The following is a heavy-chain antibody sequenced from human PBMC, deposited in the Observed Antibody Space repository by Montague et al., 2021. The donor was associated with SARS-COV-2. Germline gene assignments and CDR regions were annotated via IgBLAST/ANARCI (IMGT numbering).Heavy chain of an antibody. CDR1: GVSVTDYY. CDR2: VLYNKGT. Sequence: SETLSLTCTVSGVSVTDYYWSWIRQPPGKGLEWVGDVLYNKGTNFNPSLKSRVAISVDTSKSQFSLKLSSVTAADTAVYYCARVQRGYYYGLGVSAHFDYWAQGTLVTVSS. CDR3: ARVQRGYYYGLGVSAHFDY. J-gene: IGHJ4*02. D-gene: IGHD3-10*01. V-gene: IGHV4-59*02.